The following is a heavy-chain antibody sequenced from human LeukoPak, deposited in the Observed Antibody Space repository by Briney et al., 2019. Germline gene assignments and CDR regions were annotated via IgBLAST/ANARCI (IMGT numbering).Heavy chain of an antibody. D-gene: IGHD1-26*01. CDR1: GFTFSSYA. CDR3: ARDGKAKNDF. Sequence: GGSLRLSCAASGFTFSSYAMSWVRQAPGKGLEWVSAISGSGGSTYYADSVKGRFTMSRDNSRDTLYLQMGSLRPEDTAVYYCARDGKAKNDFWGQGTLVTVST. J-gene: IGHJ4*02. CDR2: ISGSGGST. V-gene: IGHV3-23*01.